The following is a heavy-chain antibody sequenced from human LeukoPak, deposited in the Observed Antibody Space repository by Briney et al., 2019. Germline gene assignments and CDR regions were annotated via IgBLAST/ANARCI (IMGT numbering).Heavy chain of an antibody. V-gene: IGHV4-59*12. CDR3: ARDFSSSSTVYYYYYMDV. CDR2: IYYSGST. Sequence: SETLSLTCTVSGGSIGSYYWSWIRQPPGKGLEWIGYIYYSGSTNYNPSLKSRVTISVDTSKNQFSLKLSSVTAADTAIYYCARDFSSSSTVYYYYYMDVWGKGTTVTVSS. D-gene: IGHD6-6*01. CDR1: GGSIGSYY. J-gene: IGHJ6*03.